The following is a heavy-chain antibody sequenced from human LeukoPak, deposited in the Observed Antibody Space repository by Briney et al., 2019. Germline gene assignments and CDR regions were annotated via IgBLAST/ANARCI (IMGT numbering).Heavy chain of an antibody. CDR3: AKSSKAVMYYFDY. V-gene: IGHV3-23*01. CDR2: ISGIGGSA. Sequence: GGSLRLSCAASGLTFSSYAMTWVRQAPGKGLEWVSAISGIGGSAFYADSVKGRFTISRDNSKNTLYLQMNSLRAEDTAVYYCAKSSKAVMYYFDYWGQGTLVTVSS. CDR1: GLTFSSYA. D-gene: IGHD3-16*01. J-gene: IGHJ4*02.